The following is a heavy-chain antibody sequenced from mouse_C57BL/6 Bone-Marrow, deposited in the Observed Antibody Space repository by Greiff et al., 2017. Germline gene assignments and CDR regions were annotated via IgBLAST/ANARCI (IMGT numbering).Heavy chain of an antibody. J-gene: IGHJ4*01. D-gene: IGHD2-4*01. CDR3: ARDYDYDGDYAMDY. Sequence: QVQLQQPGAELVKPGASVKMSCKASGYTFTSYWITWVKQRPGQGLEWIGDIYPGSGSTNYNEKFKSKATLTVDTSSSTAYMQLSSLTSEDSAVYYCARDYDYDGDYAMDYWGQGTSVTVSS. V-gene: IGHV1-55*01. CDR2: IYPGSGST. CDR1: GYTFTSYW.